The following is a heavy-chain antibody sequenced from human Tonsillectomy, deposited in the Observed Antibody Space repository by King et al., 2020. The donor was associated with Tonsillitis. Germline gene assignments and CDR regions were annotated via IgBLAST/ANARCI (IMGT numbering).Heavy chain of an antibody. V-gene: IGHV3-33*01. D-gene: IGHD3-22*01. CDR3: ARSSDVGNAFDI. Sequence: VQLVESRGGVVQPGRSLRLSCAASGFTFSSYGMHWVRQAPGKGLEWVAVIWYDGSNKYYADSVKGRFTISRDNSKNTLYLQMNSLRAEDTAVYYCARSSDVGNAFDIWGQGTMVTVSS. CDR1: GFTFSSYG. CDR2: IWYDGSNK. J-gene: IGHJ3*02.